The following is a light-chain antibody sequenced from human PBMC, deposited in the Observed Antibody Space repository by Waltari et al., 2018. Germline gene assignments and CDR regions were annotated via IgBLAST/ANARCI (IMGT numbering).Light chain of an antibody. V-gene: IGLV4-69*01. J-gene: IGLJ3*02. CDR3: QTGGHGTWV. Sequence: QLLLTQSPSASASLGASAKLTCTLSSGHSSNIIAWLQQQPEKGPRYLMKVNSDGSHSKGDEIPDRFSGSSSGAERYLTISTVQSEYEADYYCQTGGHGTWVFGGGTKLTVL. CDR2: VNSDGSH. CDR1: SGHSSNI.